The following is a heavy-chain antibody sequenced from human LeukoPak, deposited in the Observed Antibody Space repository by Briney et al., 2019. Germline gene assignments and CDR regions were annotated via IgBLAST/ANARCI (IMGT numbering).Heavy chain of an antibody. Sequence: GGSLRLTCAASGFTFSNAWMSWVRQAPGKGLEWVGRIKSKTDGGTTDYAAPVKGRFTISRDDSKNTLYLQMNSLKTEDTAVYYCTTDNYYYAMDVWGKGTTVTVSS. V-gene: IGHV3-15*01. J-gene: IGHJ6*04. CDR1: GFTFSNAW. CDR2: IKSKTDGGTT. CDR3: TTDNYYYAMDV.